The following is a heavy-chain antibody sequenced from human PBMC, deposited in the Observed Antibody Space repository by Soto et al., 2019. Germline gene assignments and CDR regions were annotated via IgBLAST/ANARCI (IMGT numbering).Heavy chain of an antibody. CDR2: ISGSNNNI. CDR1: GFTLRSYE. V-gene: IGHV3-48*03. J-gene: IGHJ4*02. D-gene: IGHD2-21*02. Sequence: PGGSLRLSCAASGFTLRSYEMNWVRQAPGKGLEWISKISGSNNNIYYADSVRGRFTISRDNAKNSLYLQMNSLRAEDTAIYYCASERLCGADCYFFDNWGQGTQVTVTS. CDR3: ASERLCGADCYFFDN.